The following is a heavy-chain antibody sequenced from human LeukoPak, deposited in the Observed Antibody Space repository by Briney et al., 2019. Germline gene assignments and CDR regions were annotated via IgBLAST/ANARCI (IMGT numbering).Heavy chain of an antibody. D-gene: IGHD5-18*01. CDR3: ATLRGYNFGPFDH. CDR1: GFTFSSYG. CDR2: ISGSGGST. Sequence: GGSLRLSCAASGFTFSSYGMNWVRRAPGKGLEWVSAISGSGGSTYYADSVKGRFTISRDNAKNSLYLQMNSLRAEDTAVYYCATLRGYNFGPFDHWGQGTLVTVSS. J-gene: IGHJ4*02. V-gene: IGHV3-23*01.